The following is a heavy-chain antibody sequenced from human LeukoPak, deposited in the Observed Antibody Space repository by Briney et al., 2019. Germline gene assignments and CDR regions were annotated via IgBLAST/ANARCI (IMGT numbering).Heavy chain of an antibody. Sequence: GGSLRLSCAASGFTFSSYSMNWVRQAPGKGLEWVSYISSRSSTICYADSVKGRFTISRDNAKNSLYLQMNSLRDEDTAVYYCARDGEESYNYYYMDVWGKGTTVTVSS. CDR1: GFTFSSYS. V-gene: IGHV3-48*02. J-gene: IGHJ6*03. CDR3: ARDGEESYNYYYMDV. CDR2: ISSRSSTI. D-gene: IGHD3-10*01.